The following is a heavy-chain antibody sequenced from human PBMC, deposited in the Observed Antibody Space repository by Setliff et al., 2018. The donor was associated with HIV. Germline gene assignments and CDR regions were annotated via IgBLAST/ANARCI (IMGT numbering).Heavy chain of an antibody. Sequence: SETLSLTCTVSGGSISSGDYYWSWIRQPPGKGLEWIGYIYYSGSTYYNPSLKSRVTISVDTSKNQFSLKLSSVTAADTAVYYCARAPPYKWEPSQDYWGQGTLVTVSS. J-gene: IGHJ4*02. CDR3: ARAPPYKWEPSQDY. CDR1: GGSISSGDYY. CDR2: IYYSGST. V-gene: IGHV4-30-4*08. D-gene: IGHD1-26*01.